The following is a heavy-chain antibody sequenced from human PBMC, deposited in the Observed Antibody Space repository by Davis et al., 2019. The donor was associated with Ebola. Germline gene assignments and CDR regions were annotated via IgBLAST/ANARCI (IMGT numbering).Heavy chain of an antibody. Sequence: AASVKVSCKASGYTFTSYGISWVRQAPGKGLEWISVLYSGGSTYYADSVKGRFTISRDNSKNTLYLQMNSLRVEDTAVYYCASAYVTAFDAFDIWGQGTMVSVSS. V-gene: IGHV3-53*01. CDR2: LYSGGST. CDR1: GYTFTSYG. CDR3: ASAYVTAFDAFDI. J-gene: IGHJ3*02. D-gene: IGHD2-21*02.